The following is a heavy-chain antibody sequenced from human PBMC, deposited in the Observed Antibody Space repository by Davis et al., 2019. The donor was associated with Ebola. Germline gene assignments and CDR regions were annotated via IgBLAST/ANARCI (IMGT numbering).Heavy chain of an antibody. CDR3: TITYYDFWSGYPHDY. D-gene: IGHD3-3*01. J-gene: IGHJ4*02. CDR1: GFTVSSNY. Sequence: GESLKISCAASGFTVSSNYMSWVRQASGKGLEWVGRIRSKANSYATAYAASVKGRFTISRDDSKNTAYLQMNSLKTEDTAVYYCTITYYDFWSGYPHDYWGQGTLVTVSS. V-gene: IGHV3-73*01. CDR2: IRSKANSYAT.